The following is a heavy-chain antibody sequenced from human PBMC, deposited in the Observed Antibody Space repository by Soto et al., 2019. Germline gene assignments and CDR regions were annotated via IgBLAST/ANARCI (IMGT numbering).Heavy chain of an antibody. V-gene: IGHV1-69*01. J-gene: IGHJ3*02. CDR3: ARDRCREFWSGYSDAFDI. Sequence: QVQLVQSGAEVKMPGSSVKVSCKASGGTFSSSAISWVRQAPGQGLEWMGGIIPILDTINSAQKFQDRVTITADESTSTAYMELSSLRSEDTAVYFCARDRCREFWSGYSDAFDIWGQGTMVTVSS. CDR1: GGTFSSSA. CDR2: IIPILDTI. D-gene: IGHD3-3*01.